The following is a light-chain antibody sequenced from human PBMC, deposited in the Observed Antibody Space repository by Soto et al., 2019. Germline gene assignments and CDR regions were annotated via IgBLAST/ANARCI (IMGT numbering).Light chain of an antibody. V-gene: IGKV1-5*03. CDR3: QQYKDNPWT. CDR1: QNIVDW. Sequence: DIPMTQSPSTLSASVGARVTFACRASQNIVDWLAWYQQKPGKAPKLLIYKASNLESGVPSRFGGSGSGSEFTLTISNLQPDDFATYYCQQYKDNPWTFGQGTRVEIK. CDR2: KAS. J-gene: IGKJ1*01.